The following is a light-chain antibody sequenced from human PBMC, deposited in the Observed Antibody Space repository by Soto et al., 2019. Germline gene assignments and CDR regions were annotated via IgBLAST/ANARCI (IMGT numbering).Light chain of an antibody. CDR2: AAS. CDR3: LQYYNYPWT. Sequence: AIQMTQSPSSLSASVGDRVTITFRASQGISTDLGWYQQKPGKAPKLLIYAASSLRSGGPSRFGGSGSGTDFTLTISSLQPEEFATDYCLQYYNYPWTFGQGTKVEIK. J-gene: IGKJ1*01. V-gene: IGKV1-6*01. CDR1: QGISTD.